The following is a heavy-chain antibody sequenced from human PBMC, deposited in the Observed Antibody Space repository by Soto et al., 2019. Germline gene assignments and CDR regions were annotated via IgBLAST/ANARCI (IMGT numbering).Heavy chain of an antibody. CDR2: ITTSSDV. V-gene: IGHV3-21*01. CDR3: ATDYYFDSCARVGAFDI. J-gene: IGHJ3*02. CDR1: GFTFSRYS. Sequence: DVQLVESGGGLVKPGGSLRLSCAASGFTFSRYSMTWVRQTPGKGVEWVSSITTSSDVYYADSLKGRFTISRDNAKISLYLQMNSRRAEDTAVYYWATDYYFDSCARVGAFDIWGQGTMVTVSS. D-gene: IGHD3-22*01.